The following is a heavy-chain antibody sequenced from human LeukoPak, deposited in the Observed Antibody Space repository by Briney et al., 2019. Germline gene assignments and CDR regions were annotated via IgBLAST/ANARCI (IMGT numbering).Heavy chain of an antibody. Sequence: GGSLRLSCAASGFTFSNAWMSWVRQAPGKGLEWVSIIYSGDGGGRTYYADSVKGRFTISRDNSKNTLYLQMNSLRAEDSAEYYCAKSLLTTATGTGRAFDIWGQGTMVTVSA. J-gene: IGHJ3*02. CDR2: IYSGDGGGRT. CDR3: AKSLLTTATGTGRAFDI. CDR1: GFTFSNAW. V-gene: IGHV3-53*01. D-gene: IGHD1-1*01.